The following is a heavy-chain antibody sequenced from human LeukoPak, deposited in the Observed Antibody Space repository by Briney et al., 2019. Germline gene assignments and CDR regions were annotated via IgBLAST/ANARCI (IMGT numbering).Heavy chain of an antibody. CDR3: AKCESSGQWLLLTYYFDY. V-gene: IGHV3-23*01. D-gene: IGHD3-22*01. Sequence: GGSLRLSCAASGFTFDDYAMHWVRQAPGKGLEWVSAISGSGGSTYYADSVKGRFTISRDNSKNTLYLQMNSLRAEDTAVYYCAKCESSGQWLLLTYYFDYWGQGTLVTVSS. J-gene: IGHJ4*02. CDR2: ISGSGGST. CDR1: GFTFDDYA.